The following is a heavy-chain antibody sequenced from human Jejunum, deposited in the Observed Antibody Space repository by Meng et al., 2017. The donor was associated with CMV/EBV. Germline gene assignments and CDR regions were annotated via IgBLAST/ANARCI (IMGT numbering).Heavy chain of an antibody. CDR1: GFTFSSHG. J-gene: IGHJ6*02. V-gene: IGHV3-30*02. CDR3: AKSYNYAMDV. Sequence: SCAASGFTFSSHGMHWVRQAPGRGLEWVAFISYDGRRDSYADSVRGRFTISRDTSKYTLYLQMNSLRTEDTAVYHCAKSYNYAMDVWGQGTTVTVSS. CDR2: ISYDGRRD. D-gene: IGHD2-2*01.